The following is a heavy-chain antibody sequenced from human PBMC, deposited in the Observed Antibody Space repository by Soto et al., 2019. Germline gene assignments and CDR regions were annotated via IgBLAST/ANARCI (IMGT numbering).Heavy chain of an antibody. D-gene: IGHD3-3*01. V-gene: IGHV1-18*01. J-gene: IGHJ5*02. Sequence: ASVKVSCKASGYRFTNHGISWVRQAPGQGLEWTGWISAYNGNTNYAQKLQGRVTMTTDTSTSTAYMELRSLRSDDTAVYYCARILTYYDFWSGYYTNWFDPWGQGTLVTVSS. CDR3: ARILTYYDFWSGYYTNWFDP. CDR1: GYRFTNHG. CDR2: ISAYNGNT.